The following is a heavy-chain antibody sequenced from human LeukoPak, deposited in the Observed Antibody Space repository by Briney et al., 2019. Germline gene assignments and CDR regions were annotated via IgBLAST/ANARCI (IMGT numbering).Heavy chain of an antibody. J-gene: IGHJ3*02. CDR1: GFTFSSYA. D-gene: IGHD3-22*01. Sequence: PGGSLRLSCAASGFTFSSYAMSWVRQAPGKGLEWVSAISGSGGSTYYADSVKGRFTISRDNSKNTLYLQMNSLRAEDTAVYYCAKELRITIIVVVKRVGAAFDIWGQGTMVTVSS. CDR2: ISGSGGST. V-gene: IGHV3-23*01. CDR3: AKELRITIIVVVKRVGAAFDI.